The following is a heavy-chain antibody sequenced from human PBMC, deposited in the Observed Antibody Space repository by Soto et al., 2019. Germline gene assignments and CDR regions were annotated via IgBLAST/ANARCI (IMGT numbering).Heavy chain of an antibody. Sequence: SETLSLTCAVYGASLSDNYCNWLRQPPGKGLEWIGEINHSGNTNYNPSLRSRVTISIDTSKNQLSLNLISMTPEDTAVYYCARNLGGPRDSWGQGTLVTVSS. D-gene: IGHD3-16*01. V-gene: IGHV4-34*01. CDR1: GASLSDNY. J-gene: IGHJ4*02. CDR3: ARNLGGPRDS. CDR2: INHSGNT.